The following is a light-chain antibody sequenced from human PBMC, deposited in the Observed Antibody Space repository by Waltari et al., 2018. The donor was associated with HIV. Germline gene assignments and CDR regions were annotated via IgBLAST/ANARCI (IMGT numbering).Light chain of an antibody. CDR2: KTS. CDR1: QNVSSW. J-gene: IGKJ1*01. V-gene: IGKV1-5*03. Sequence: DIQMIQSPSTLSASSGDRVTINCRASQNVSSWLAWYQQKSGKAPKLLIYKTSSLEIGVPSRFSGSGSGAEFTLIISSLQPDDFASYYCQQYSIVPWTFGQGTRVDI. CDR3: QQYSIVPWT.